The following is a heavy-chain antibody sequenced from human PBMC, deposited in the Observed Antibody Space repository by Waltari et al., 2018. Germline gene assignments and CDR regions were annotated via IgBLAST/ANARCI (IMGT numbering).Heavy chain of an antibody. V-gene: IGHV3-53*03. CDR1: GFTVNSNY. J-gene: IGHJ3*01. CDR2: VYVTGNT. CDR3: ARRLVVAGTLDVFDL. D-gene: IGHD2-15*01. Sequence: EVQLVESGGDLIQPGGSLRLSCAASGFTVNSNYINWVRQSPGKGLEWVSVVYVTGNTDYADSVKGRFTTSRDNSKNTVNLQMDSLRVEDTAMYYCARRLVVAGTLDVFDLWGQGTRVIVSS.